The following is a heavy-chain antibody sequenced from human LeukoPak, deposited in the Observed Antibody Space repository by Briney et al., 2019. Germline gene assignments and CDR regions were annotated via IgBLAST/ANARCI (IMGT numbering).Heavy chain of an antibody. V-gene: IGHV4-59*01. J-gene: IGHJ4*02. CDR1: GGSISRYY. Sequence: SETLSLTCTVSGGSISRYYWSWTRQSPGKGLEWIGYISYSGSTNYNPSLMSRVTISLDTSKSQFSLKLKSVTAADTAVYYCARDLFADTTGTVDYWGQGTLASVSS. D-gene: IGHD1-1*01. CDR2: ISYSGST. CDR3: ARDLFADTTGTVDY.